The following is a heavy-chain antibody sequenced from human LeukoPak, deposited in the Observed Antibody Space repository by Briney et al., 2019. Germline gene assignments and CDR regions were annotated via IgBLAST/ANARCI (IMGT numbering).Heavy chain of an antibody. Sequence: SETLSLTCAVSGYSISSNDWWGWIRQPPGKGLEWIGYIYYSGSTYYNPSLKSRVTMSVDTSKNQFSLKMSSVTAVDTAVYYCARNLGLRCDAFDIWGQGTRVTVSS. D-gene: IGHD4-17*01. CDR3: ARNLGLRCDAFDI. J-gene: IGHJ3*02. CDR2: IYYSGST. CDR1: GYSISSNDW. V-gene: IGHV4-28*01.